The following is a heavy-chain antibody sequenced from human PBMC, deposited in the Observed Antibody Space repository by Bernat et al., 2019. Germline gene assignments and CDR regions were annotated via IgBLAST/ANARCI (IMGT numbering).Heavy chain of an antibody. CDR2: ISYDGSNK. J-gene: IGHJ4*02. CDR3: AKQNRYRSSWALNDY. CDR1: GFTFSSYG. Sequence: QVQLVESGGGVVQPGRSLRLSCAASGFTFSSYGMHWVRQAPGKGLEWVAVISYDGSNKYYADSVKGRFTISRDNSKNTLYLQMNSLRAEDTAVYYCAKQNRYRSSWALNDYWGQGTLVTVSS. V-gene: IGHV3-30*18. D-gene: IGHD6-13*01.